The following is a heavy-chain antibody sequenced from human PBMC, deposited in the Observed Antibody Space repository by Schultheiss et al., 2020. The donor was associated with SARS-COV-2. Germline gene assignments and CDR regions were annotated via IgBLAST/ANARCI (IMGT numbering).Heavy chain of an antibody. CDR1: GFTFSDYW. J-gene: IGHJ5*02. CDR2: IQQGGSDK. D-gene: IGHD6-13*01. Sequence: GGSLRLSCAASGFTFSDYWMTWVRQAPGKGLEWVAIIQQGGSDKHYVNSAKGRFTISRDNAKNSVSLQMNSLRVEDTAVYYCARDRSSSWYLQGWFDPWGQGTLVTVSS. V-gene: IGHV3-7*01. CDR3: ARDRSSSWYLQGWFDP.